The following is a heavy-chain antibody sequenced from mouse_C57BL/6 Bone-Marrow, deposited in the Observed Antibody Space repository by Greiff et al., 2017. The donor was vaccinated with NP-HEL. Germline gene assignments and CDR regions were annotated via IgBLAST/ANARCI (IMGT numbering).Heavy chain of an antibody. D-gene: IGHD2-4*01. CDR1: GYTFTSYW. CDR3: ARRDYEFDY. CDR2: IDPNSGGT. J-gene: IGHJ2*01. V-gene: IGHV1-72*01. Sequence: QVQLKQPGAELVKPGASVKLSCKASGYTFTSYWMHWVKQRPGRGLEWIGRIDPNSGGTKYNEKFKSKATLTVDKPSSTAYMQLSSLTSEDTAVYYCARRDYEFDYWGQGTTLTVSS.